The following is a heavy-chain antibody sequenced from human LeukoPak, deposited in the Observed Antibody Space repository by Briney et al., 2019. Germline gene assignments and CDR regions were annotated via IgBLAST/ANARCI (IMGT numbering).Heavy chain of an antibody. V-gene: IGHV4-30-2*01. CDR2: IYHSGST. CDR1: GGSISSYF. Sequence: PSETLSLTCTVSGGSISSYFWSWIRQPPGKGLEWIGYIYHSGSTYYNPSLKSRVTISVDRSKNQFSLKLSSVTAADTAVYYCARGGVNSGYVYFDYWGQGTLVTVSS. D-gene: IGHD5-12*01. CDR3: ARGGVNSGYVYFDY. J-gene: IGHJ4*02.